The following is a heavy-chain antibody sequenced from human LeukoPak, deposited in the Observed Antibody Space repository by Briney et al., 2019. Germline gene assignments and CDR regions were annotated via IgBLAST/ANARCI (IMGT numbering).Heavy chain of an antibody. CDR2: IYSGGTT. CDR3: ATRFSEQS. J-gene: IGHJ4*02. V-gene: IGHV3-66*02. D-gene: IGHD3-3*01. Sequence: GGSLRLSCAASGFTVSGNYMSWVRQFPGKGLEWVSVIYSGGTTNYADSVKGRFTISRDYSKNTLYLQMNSLRPEDTAVYYCATRFSEQSWGQGTLVILSS. CDR1: GFTVSGNY.